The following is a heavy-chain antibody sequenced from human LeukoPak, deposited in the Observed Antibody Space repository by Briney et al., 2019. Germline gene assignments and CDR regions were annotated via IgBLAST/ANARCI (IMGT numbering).Heavy chain of an antibody. Sequence: ASVKVSCKASGYTFTSYYMHWVRQAPGQGLEWMGIINPSGGSTGYAQKFQGRVTMTRDTSTSTVYMELSSLRSEDTAVYYCARAQARAYGSGSYYIPVISGSDYWGQGTLVTVSS. CDR1: GYTFTSYY. CDR3: ARAQARAYGSGSYYIPVISGSDY. V-gene: IGHV1-46*01. CDR2: INPSGGST. J-gene: IGHJ4*02. D-gene: IGHD3-10*01.